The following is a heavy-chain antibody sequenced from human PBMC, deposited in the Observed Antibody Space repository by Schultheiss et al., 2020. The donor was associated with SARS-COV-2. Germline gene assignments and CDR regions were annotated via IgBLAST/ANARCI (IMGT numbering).Heavy chain of an antibody. Sequence: GGSLRLSCAASGFTFSSYAMSWVRQAPGKGLEWVSTVSGSGGSTYYADSVKGRFTISRDNSKNSLYLQMNSLRAEDTAVYYCAKCASTVTILDAFDIWGQGTMVTVSS. CDR1: GFTFSSYA. CDR3: AKCASTVTILDAFDI. D-gene: IGHD4-17*01. V-gene: IGHV3-23*01. CDR2: VSGSGGST. J-gene: IGHJ3*02.